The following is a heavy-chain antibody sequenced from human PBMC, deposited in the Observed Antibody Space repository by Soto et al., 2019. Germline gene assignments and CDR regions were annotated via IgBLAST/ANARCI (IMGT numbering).Heavy chain of an antibody. J-gene: IGHJ6*02. Sequence: VQLVQSGAEVKKPGSSVKVSCKASGGTFSNFAFSWVRQAPGQGLEWLGGIMPIFGRPDYAQKVRGRVTITADESTSTAHMELGSLRSEDTAVYYCAGWLKEADIGGNYYYGMDVWGQGTTVTVSS. V-gene: IGHV1-69*12. CDR1: GGTFSNFA. CDR3: AGWLKEADIGGNYYYGMDV. D-gene: IGHD2-15*01. CDR2: IMPIFGRP.